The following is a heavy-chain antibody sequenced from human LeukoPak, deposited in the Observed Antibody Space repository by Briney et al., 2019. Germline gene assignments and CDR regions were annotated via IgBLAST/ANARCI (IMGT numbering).Heavy chain of an antibody. Sequence: SETLSLTCSVSGGSVSSGSYYWSWIRHPPGKGLEWIGDIYYSGNTNYNPSLKSRVTISVDTSKNQFSLKLSSVTAADTAVYYCVSDSRHLSLGAPYYYYGMDVWGQGTTVTVSS. CDR1: GGSVSSGSYY. J-gene: IGHJ6*02. CDR3: VSDSRHLSLGAPYYYYGMDV. V-gene: IGHV4-61*01. CDR2: IYYSGNT. D-gene: IGHD2/OR15-2a*01.